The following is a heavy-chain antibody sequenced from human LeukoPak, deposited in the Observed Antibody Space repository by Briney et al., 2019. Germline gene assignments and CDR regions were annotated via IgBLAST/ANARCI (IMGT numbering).Heavy chain of an antibody. CDR3: ARRKYYYDSSGYSFDY. V-gene: IGHV1-2*02. CDR2: INPNSGGT. J-gene: IGHJ4*02. CDR1: GYTFTGYY. D-gene: IGHD3-22*01. Sequence: ASAKVSCKASGYTFTGYYMHWVRQALGQGLEWMGWINPNSGGTNYAQKFQGRVTMTRDTSISTAYMELSRLRSDDTAVYYCARRKYYYDSSGYSFDYWGQGTLVTVSS.